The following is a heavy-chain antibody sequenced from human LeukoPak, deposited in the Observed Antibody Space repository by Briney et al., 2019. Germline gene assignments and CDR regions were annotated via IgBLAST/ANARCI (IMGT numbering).Heavy chain of an antibody. CDR1: GYTFTSFG. J-gene: IGHJ5*02. Sequence: GASVKVSCKASGYTFTSFGISWVRQAPGQGLEWMGWISAYNGNTNYVQKFQGRVTMTTDTSTSTAYMELRSLRSDDTAVYYCARHQNAAPNVWDWFDPWGQGTQVTVPS. V-gene: IGHV1-18*01. CDR3: ARHQNAAPNVWDWFDP. CDR2: ISAYNGNT. D-gene: IGHD3-16*01.